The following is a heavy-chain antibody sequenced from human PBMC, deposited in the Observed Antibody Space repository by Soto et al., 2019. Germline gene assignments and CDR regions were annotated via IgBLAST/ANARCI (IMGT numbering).Heavy chain of an antibody. CDR1: GFSLSTSGVG. D-gene: IGHD3-16*01. Sequence: QISLKESGPTLVKPTQTLTLTCTFSGFSLSTSGVGVAWIRQPPGKALEWLALLYWDNEMRYSPSLQSRLTITRDTSKNQVVLTMTNMDPMDTATYYCAQTHMIPLTFESWGQGILVTVSS. CDR3: AQTHMIPLTFES. J-gene: IGHJ4*02. CDR2: LYWDNEM. V-gene: IGHV2-5*02.